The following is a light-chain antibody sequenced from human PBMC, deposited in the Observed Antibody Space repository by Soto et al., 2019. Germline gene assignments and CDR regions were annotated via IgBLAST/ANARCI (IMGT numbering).Light chain of an antibody. J-gene: IGKJ4*01. CDR2: DAS. V-gene: IGKV3-11*01. Sequence: EIVLTQSPATLSLSPGGGDPLSRRASQSVSSYLAWYQQKPGQAPRLLIYDASNRATGIPARFSGSGSGTDFTLPISSLEPEDFAVYYCQQRSNWLTFGGGTKVDIK. CDR3: QQRSNWLT. CDR1: QSVSSY.